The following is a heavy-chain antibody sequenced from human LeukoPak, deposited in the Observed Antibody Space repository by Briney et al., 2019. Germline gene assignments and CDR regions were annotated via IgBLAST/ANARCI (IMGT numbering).Heavy chain of an antibody. CDR1: GYTFTSYY. J-gene: IGHJ4*02. Sequence: ASVKVSCKASGYTFTSYYMHWVRQAPGQGPEWMGIINPSGGSTSYAQKFQGRVTMTRDTSTSTVYMELSRLRSDDTAVYYCARRQIDCSTTSCYVDYWGQGTLVTVSS. CDR2: INPSGGST. D-gene: IGHD2-2*01. CDR3: ARRQIDCSTTSCYVDY. V-gene: IGHV1-46*01.